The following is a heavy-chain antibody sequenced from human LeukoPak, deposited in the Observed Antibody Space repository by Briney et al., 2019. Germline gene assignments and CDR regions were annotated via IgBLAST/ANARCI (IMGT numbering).Heavy chain of an antibody. Sequence: ASVKVSCKASGYTFTGYYMHWVRQAPGQGLEWMGWINPNSGGTNYAQKFQGRVTMTGDTSISTAYMELSRLRSDDTAVYYCARVFDGYNSFFDYWGQGTLVTVSS. V-gene: IGHV1-2*02. CDR2: INPNSGGT. J-gene: IGHJ4*02. D-gene: IGHD5-24*01. CDR3: ARVFDGYNSFFDY. CDR1: GYTFTGYY.